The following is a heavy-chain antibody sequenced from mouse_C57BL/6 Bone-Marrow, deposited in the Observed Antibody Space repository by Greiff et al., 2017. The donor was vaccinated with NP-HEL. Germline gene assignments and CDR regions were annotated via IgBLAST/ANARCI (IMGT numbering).Heavy chain of an antibody. Sequence: VQGVESGAELVRPGSSVKLSCKASGYTFTSYWMHWVKQRPIQGLEWIGNIDPSDSETHYNQKFKDKATLTVDKSSSTAYMQLSSLTSEDSAVYYCARMHYYGSSYAMDYWGQGTSVTVSS. V-gene: IGHV1-52*01. J-gene: IGHJ4*01. CDR1: GYTFTSYW. D-gene: IGHD1-1*01. CDR2: IDPSDSET. CDR3: ARMHYYGSSYAMDY.